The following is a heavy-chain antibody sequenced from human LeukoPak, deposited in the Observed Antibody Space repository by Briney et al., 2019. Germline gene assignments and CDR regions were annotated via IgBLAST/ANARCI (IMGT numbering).Heavy chain of an antibody. CDR1: GFTVSSNY. CDR3: AKSPKTGFLFDY. J-gene: IGHJ4*02. D-gene: IGHD1-1*01. Sequence: GGSLRLSCAASGFTVSSNYMSWVRQAPGKGLEWVSVIYGGVNTVYADSVQGRFTISRDNSKNTPYLQMSSLRAEDTAVYYCAKSPKTGFLFDYWGKGTLVTVSS. V-gene: IGHV3-66*01. CDR2: IYGGVNT.